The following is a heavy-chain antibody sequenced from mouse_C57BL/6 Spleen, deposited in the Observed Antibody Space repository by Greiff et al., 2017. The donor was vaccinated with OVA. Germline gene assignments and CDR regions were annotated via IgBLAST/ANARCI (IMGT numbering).Heavy chain of an antibody. CDR1: GYTFTSYW. CDR3: ARDASAVVARGAMDY. CDR2: IHPNSGST. D-gene: IGHD1-1*01. Sequence: QVQLQQPGAELVKPGASVKLSCKASGYTFTSYWMHWVKQRPGQGLEWIGMIHPNSGSTNYNETFKSKATLTVDKSSSTAYLQLSSLTSEDSAVYYCARDASAVVARGAMDYWGQGTSVTVSS. J-gene: IGHJ4*01. V-gene: IGHV1-64*01.